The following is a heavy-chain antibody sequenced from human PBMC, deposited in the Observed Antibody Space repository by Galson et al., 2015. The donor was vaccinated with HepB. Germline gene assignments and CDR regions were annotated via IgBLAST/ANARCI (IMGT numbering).Heavy chain of an antibody. CDR3: ARHVASCSGTTCYMAY. Sequence: QSGAEVKKPGESLKISCKGSGYSFTSYWIGWVRQMPGKGLEWMGIIYPGDSDTRYGPSFQGQVTISADKSTSTAYLQWSSLKASDTAMYYCARHVASCSGTTCYMAYWGQGTLVTVSS. CDR2: IYPGDSDT. J-gene: IGHJ4*02. V-gene: IGHV5-51*01. CDR1: GYSFTSYW. D-gene: IGHD2-2*02.